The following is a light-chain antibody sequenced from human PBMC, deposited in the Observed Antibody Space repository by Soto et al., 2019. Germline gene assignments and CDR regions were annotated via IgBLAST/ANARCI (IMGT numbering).Light chain of an antibody. CDR1: QSVSSY. CDR3: QQRSNWPPL. Sequence: TQSPSSLSLSPGERATLSCRASQSVSSYLAWYQQKPGQAPRLLIYDASNRATGIPARFSGSGSGTDFTLTISSLEPEDFAVYYCQQRSNWPPLFGGGTKVEIK. J-gene: IGKJ4*01. CDR2: DAS. V-gene: IGKV3-11*01.